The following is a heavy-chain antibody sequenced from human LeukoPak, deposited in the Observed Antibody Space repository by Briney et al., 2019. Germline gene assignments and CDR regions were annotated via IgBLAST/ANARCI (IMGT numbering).Heavy chain of an antibody. Sequence: KASETLSLTCAVYGGSFSGYYWSWIRQPPGKGLEWIGEINHSGSTNYNPSLKSRVTMSVDTSKNQFSLKLSSVTAADTAVYYCARGPDYWGQGTLVTVSS. CDR3: ARGPDY. CDR2: INHSGST. V-gene: IGHV4-34*01. CDR1: GGSFSGYY. J-gene: IGHJ4*02.